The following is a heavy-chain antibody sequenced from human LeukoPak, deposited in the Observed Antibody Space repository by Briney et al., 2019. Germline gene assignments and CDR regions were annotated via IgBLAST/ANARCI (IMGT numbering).Heavy chain of an antibody. D-gene: IGHD3-10*01. CDR1: GGSISSYY. CDR3: ARDRYYYGSGSYIMDV. J-gene: IGHJ6*03. CDR2: IYYSGST. Sequence: SETLSLTCTVSGGSISSYYWSWIRQPPGKGLEWIGYIYYSGSTNYNPSLKSRVTISVDTSKNQFSLKLSSVTAADTAVYYCARDRYYYGSGSYIMDVWGKGTTVTISS. V-gene: IGHV4-59*01.